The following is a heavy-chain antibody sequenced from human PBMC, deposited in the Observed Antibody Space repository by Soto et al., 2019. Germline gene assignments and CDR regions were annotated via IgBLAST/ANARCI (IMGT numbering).Heavy chain of an antibody. CDR3: ARDLDYGDYVDAFDI. CDR1: GFTFSSYS. CDR2: ISSSSRYI. Sequence: EVQLVESGGGLVKPGGSLRLSCAASGFTFSSYSMNWVRQAPGKGLEWVSSISSSSRYIYYADSVKGRFTISRDNAKNSLYLQMNSLRAEDTAVYYCARDLDYGDYVDAFDIWGQGTMVTVSS. D-gene: IGHD4-17*01. J-gene: IGHJ3*02. V-gene: IGHV3-21*01.